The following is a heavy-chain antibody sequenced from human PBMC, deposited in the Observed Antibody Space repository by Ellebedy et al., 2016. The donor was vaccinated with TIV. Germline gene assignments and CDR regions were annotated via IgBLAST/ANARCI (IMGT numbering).Heavy chain of an antibody. Sequence: AASVKVSCKTSGDTFSRYAISWVRQAPGQGLEWMGRIIAILDITHYAQKFQGRVTITADKSTSTAYMELSSLRSEDTAVYFCARDLQGSSDYWGQGTLVTVSS. CDR3: ARDLQGSSDY. CDR2: IIAILDIT. J-gene: IGHJ4*03. V-gene: IGHV1-69*04. CDR1: GDTFSRYA.